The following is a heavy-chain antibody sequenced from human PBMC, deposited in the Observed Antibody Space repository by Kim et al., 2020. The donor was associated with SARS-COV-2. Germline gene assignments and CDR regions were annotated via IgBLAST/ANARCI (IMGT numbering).Heavy chain of an antibody. CDR2: LYYTGNT. Sequence: SETLSLTCSVSGGSIEGSSKYYWGWIRQPPGKRLEWIGSLYYTGNTFYNPSLKSRLTMSLDTSKNQFSLILTSSTDADTATYYCASACSTRGWFDAWGPG. J-gene: IGHJ5*02. V-gene: IGHV4-39*07. CDR3: ASACSTRGWFDA. D-gene: IGHD3-10*02. CDR1: GGSIEGSSKYY.